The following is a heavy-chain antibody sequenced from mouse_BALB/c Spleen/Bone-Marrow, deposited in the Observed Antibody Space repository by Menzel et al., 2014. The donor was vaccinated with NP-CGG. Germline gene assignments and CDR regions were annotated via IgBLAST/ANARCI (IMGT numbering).Heavy chain of an antibody. CDR1: GFTFSSYG. D-gene: IGHD2-1*01. Sequence: EVKLVESGGGLVQPGGSLKLSCAVSGFTFSSYGMSWVRQTPDKRLELVATINSNGGSTYYPDSVKGRFTISRDNAKNTLYLQMSSLKSEDTAMYYCARPYGNWYFDVWGAGTTVTVSS. CDR2: INSNGGST. J-gene: IGHJ1*01. V-gene: IGHV5-6-3*01. CDR3: ARPYGNWYFDV.